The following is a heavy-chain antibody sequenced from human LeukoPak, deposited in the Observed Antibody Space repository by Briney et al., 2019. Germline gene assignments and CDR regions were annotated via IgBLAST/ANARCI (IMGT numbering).Heavy chain of an antibody. J-gene: IGHJ6*02. CDR1: GFTFDDYG. CDR2: INWNGGST. Sequence: GGSLRLSCAASGFTFDDYGMSWVRQAPGKGLEWVSGINWNGGSTGYADSVKGRFTISRDNAKNSLYLQMNSLRAEDTAVYYCARVDSSGCDYCYGMDVWGQGTTVTVSS. V-gene: IGHV3-20*04. D-gene: IGHD6-19*01. CDR3: ARVDSSGCDYCYGMDV.